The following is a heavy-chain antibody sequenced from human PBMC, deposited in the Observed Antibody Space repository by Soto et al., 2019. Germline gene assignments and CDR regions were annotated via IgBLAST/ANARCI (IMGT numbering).Heavy chain of an antibody. CDR1: GGSISSYY. Sequence: KTSETLSLTCTVSGGSISSYYWSWIRQPPGKGLEWIGYIYYSGSTNYNPSLKSRVTISVDTSKNQFSLKLSSVTAADTAVYYCARADVYYGSGSYFFSGMDVWGQGTTVTVSS. CDR2: IYYSGST. CDR3: ARADVYYGSGSYFFSGMDV. D-gene: IGHD3-10*01. J-gene: IGHJ6*02. V-gene: IGHV4-59*01.